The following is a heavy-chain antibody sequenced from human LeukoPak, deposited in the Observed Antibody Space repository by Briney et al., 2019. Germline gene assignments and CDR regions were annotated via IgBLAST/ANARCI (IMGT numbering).Heavy chain of an antibody. D-gene: IGHD4-17*01. Sequence: ASVKVSCKASGYTFTGYYMHWVRQAPGQGLEWMGWINPNSGGTDYAQRFQGRVTMTRDTSISTAYMELSRLRSDDTAVYYCARGSDDYGDYYFDYWGQGTLVTVSS. J-gene: IGHJ4*02. V-gene: IGHV1-2*02. CDR1: GYTFTGYY. CDR2: INPNSGGT. CDR3: ARGSDDYGDYYFDY.